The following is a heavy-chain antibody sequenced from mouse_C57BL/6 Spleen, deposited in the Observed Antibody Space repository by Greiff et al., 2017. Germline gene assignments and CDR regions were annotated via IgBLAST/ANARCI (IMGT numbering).Heavy chain of an antibody. Sequence: EVKLMESGGGLVKPGGSLKLSCAASGFTFSSYAMSWVRQTPEKRLEWVATISDGGSYTYYPDNVKGRFTISRDNAKNNLYLQMSHLKSEDTAMYYCARDGGSSTTFAYWGQGTLVTVSA. V-gene: IGHV5-4*01. D-gene: IGHD1-1*01. CDR1: GFTFSSYA. CDR2: ISDGGSYT. CDR3: ARDGGSSTTFAY. J-gene: IGHJ3*01.